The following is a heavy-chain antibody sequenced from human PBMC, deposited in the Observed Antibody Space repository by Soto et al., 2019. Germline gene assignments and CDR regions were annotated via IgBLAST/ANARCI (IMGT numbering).Heavy chain of an antibody. CDR3: AKRRVLGYCSGGSCYYYYYGMDV. D-gene: IGHD2-15*01. Sequence: GGSLRLSCAASGFTFSSYAMSWVRQAPGKGLEWVSAISGSGGSTYYADSVKGRFTISRDNSKNTLYLQMNSLRAEDTAVYYCAKRRVLGYCSGGSCYYYYYGMDVWGQGTTVTVSS. CDR2: ISGSGGST. J-gene: IGHJ6*02. CDR1: GFTFSSYA. V-gene: IGHV3-23*01.